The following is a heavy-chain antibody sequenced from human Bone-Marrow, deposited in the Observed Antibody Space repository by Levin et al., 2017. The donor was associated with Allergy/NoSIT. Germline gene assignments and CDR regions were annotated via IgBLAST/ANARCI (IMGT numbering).Heavy chain of an antibody. V-gene: IGHV3-30*04. CDR2: ISYDGSNK. CDR3: ARDLQRYCSGGSCYSGGY. J-gene: IGHJ4*02. CDR1: GFTFSSYA. D-gene: IGHD2-15*01. Sequence: PGGSLRLSCAASGFTFSSYAMHWVRQAPGKGLEWVAVISYDGSNKYYADSVKGRFTISRDNSKNTLYLQMNSLRAEDTAVYYCARDLQRYCSGGSCYSGGYWGQGTLVTVSS.